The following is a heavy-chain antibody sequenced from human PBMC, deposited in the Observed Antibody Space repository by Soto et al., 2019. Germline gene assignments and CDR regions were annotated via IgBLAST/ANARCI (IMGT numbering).Heavy chain of an antibody. D-gene: IGHD5-12*01. CDR1: GFTFNSFG. Sequence: GGSLRLSCAASGFTFNSFGMHWVRQAPGKGLEWVAVIWYDGSNRYYADSVKGRFTVSRDNSKNTLYLQMNSLRAEDTAVYYCAKDNIVATTIEYWGQGTLVTDSS. V-gene: IGHV3-33*06. J-gene: IGHJ4*02. CDR2: IWYDGSNR. CDR3: AKDNIVATTIEY.